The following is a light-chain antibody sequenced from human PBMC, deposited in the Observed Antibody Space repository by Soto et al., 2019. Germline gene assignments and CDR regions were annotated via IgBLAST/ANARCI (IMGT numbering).Light chain of an antibody. J-gene: IGKJ1*01. V-gene: IGKV1-39*01. Sequence: DITQSPASLCASVGDRVTITCRASQTINSYLNWYQQKPGKAPQLLIYGASSLQSGVPSRFSGSGSGTDYTLTISSLQPEDFATYHCQQSFSTTWTFGQGTKVDIK. CDR3: QQSFSTTWT. CDR1: QTINSY. CDR2: GAS.